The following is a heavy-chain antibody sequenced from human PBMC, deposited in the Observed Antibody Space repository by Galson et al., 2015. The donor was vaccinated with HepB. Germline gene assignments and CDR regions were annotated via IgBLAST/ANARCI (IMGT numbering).Heavy chain of an antibody. CDR3: ARSLRYYFYYMDV. CDR2: MYSAVTA. D-gene: IGHD5/OR15-5a*01. J-gene: IGHJ6*03. CDR1: GLTVSSTS. Sequence: LRLPRRASGLTVSSTSQSRGRHAAGHGPERVAIMYSAVTASHTDPVTGRFTLSRDNSGNTLYLQMTSLVAEDTAVYYCARSLRYYFYYMDVWGKGTTVTVSS. V-gene: IGHV3-53*01.